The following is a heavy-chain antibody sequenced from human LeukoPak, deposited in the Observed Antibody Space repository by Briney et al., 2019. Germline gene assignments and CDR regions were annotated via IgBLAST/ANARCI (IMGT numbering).Heavy chain of an antibody. D-gene: IGHD3-10*01. V-gene: IGHV1-8*03. CDR3: ARRHFYGSGSYFSFDY. CDR2: MNPNSGNT. Sequence: ASVKVSCKASGYPFTTYDINWVRQAIGQGLEWMGWMNPNSGNTGYAQKFQGRVTITRNTSINTAYMELSSLRSEDTAVYYCARRHFYGSGSYFSFDYWGQGTQVTVSS. J-gene: IGHJ4*02. CDR1: GYPFTTYD.